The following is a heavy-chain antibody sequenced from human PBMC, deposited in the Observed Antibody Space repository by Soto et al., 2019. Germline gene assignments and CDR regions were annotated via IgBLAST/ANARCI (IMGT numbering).Heavy chain of an antibody. CDR1: GFTFSSYS. V-gene: IGHV3-21*01. CDR2: ISSSSSYI. CDR3: AREEGYCSGGSCYYYGMDV. D-gene: IGHD2-15*01. Sequence: EVQLVESGGGLVKPGGSLRLSCAASGFTFSSYSMNWVRQAPGKGLEWVSSISSSSSYIYYADSVKGRFTISRDNAKNSLYLQMNSLRAEDTAVYYCAREEGYCSGGSCYYYGMDVWGQGTTVTVSS. J-gene: IGHJ6*02.